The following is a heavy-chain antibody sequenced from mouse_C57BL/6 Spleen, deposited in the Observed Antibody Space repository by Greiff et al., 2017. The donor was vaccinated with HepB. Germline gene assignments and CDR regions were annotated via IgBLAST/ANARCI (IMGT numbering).Heavy chain of an antibody. CDR3: ARGYLGRDWFAY. CDR1: GYTFTSYW. V-gene: IGHV1-52*01. Sequence: VQLQQPGAELVRPGSSVKLSCKASGYTFTSYWMHWVKQRPIQGLEWIGNIDPSDSETHYNQKFKDKATLTVDKSSSTAYMQLSSLTSEDSAVYYCARGYLGRDWFAYWGQGTLVTVSA. J-gene: IGHJ3*01. D-gene: IGHD4-1*01. CDR2: IDPSDSET.